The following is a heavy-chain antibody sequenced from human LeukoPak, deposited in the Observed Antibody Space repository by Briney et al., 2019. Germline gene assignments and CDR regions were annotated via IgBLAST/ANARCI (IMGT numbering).Heavy chain of an antibody. D-gene: IGHD1-26*01. Sequence: SVKVSCKASGGTFSSYAISWVRQAPRQGLEWMGGIIPIFGTANYAQKFQGRVTITADESTSTAYMELSSLRSEDTAVYYCARSSSGSYPLGYYFDYWGQGTLVTVSS. J-gene: IGHJ4*02. CDR2: IIPIFGTA. CDR1: GGTFSSYA. V-gene: IGHV1-69*13. CDR3: ARSSSGSYPLGYYFDY.